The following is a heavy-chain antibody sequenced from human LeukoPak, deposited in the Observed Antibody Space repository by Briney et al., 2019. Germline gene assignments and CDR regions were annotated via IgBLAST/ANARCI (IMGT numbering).Heavy chain of an antibody. CDR1: GFTFSGHW. V-gene: IGHV3-7*01. CDR2: MDGDGSQI. Sequence: GGSLRLSCAASGFTFSGHWMSWVRQAPAKGLEWVAHMDGDGSQIYYMDFVKGRFTISRDNAKNSLYLQMNGLRAEDTAVYYCVAWGNSGNSWGQGTMVIVSS. CDR3: VAWGNSGNS. D-gene: IGHD1-26*01. J-gene: IGHJ3*01.